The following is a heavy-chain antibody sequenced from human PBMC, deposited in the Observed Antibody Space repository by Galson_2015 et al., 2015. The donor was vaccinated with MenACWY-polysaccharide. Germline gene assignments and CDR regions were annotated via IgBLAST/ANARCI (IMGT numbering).Heavy chain of an antibody. CDR2: SGSGGGL. Sequence: SLRLSCAASGFSFSANGMSWVRQAPGRGLEWVSGSGSGGGLYYADSVKGRFTVSRDNSKNTLYLQMNNLRAEDTAVYYCAKVGPRSSWTMGIDYWG. CDR1: GFSFSANG. V-gene: IGHV3-23*01. J-gene: IGHJ4*01. D-gene: IGHD6-13*01. CDR3: AKVGPRSSWTMGIDY.